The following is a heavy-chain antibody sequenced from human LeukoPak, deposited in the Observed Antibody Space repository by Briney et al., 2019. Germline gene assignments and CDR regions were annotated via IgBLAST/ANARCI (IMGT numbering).Heavy chain of an antibody. CDR2: IYHSGST. CDR1: GGSISSGGYS. D-gene: IGHD3-3*01. CDR3: ARRHYDFWSGYFYYFDY. J-gene: IGHJ4*02. Sequence: SETLSLTCAVSGGSISSGGYSWSWIRQPPGKGLEWIGYIYHSGSTYYNPSLKSRVTISVDTSKNQFSLKLSSVTAADTAVYYCARRHYDFWSGYFYYFDYWGQGTLVTVSS. V-gene: IGHV4-30-2*03.